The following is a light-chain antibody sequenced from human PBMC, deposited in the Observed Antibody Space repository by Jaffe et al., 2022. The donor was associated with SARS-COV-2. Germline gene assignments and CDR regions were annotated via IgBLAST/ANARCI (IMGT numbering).Light chain of an antibody. Sequence: EIVLTQSPGTLSLSPGERATLSCRASQSVSSSYLAWYQQKPGQAPRLLIYGAFSRATGIPDRFSGSGSGTDFTLTISRLEPEDFAVYYCQQYGSPDTFGPGTKVDIK. CDR2: GAF. J-gene: IGKJ3*01. V-gene: IGKV3-20*01. CDR3: QQYGSPDT. CDR1: QSVSSSY.